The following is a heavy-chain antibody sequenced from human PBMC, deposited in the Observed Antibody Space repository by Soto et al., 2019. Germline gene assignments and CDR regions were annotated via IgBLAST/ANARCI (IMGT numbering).Heavy chain of an antibody. D-gene: IGHD2-2*01. V-gene: IGHV1-2*02. CDR3: ARAGMVVPAAPSRFDP. CDR2: INPNSGGT. J-gene: IGHJ5*02. CDR1: GYTFTGYY. Sequence: GASVKVSCKASGYTFTGYYMNWVREAPGQGLEWMGWINPNSGGTNYAQKFQGRVTMTRDTSISTAYMELSRLRSDDTAVYYCARAGMVVPAAPSRFDPWGQGTLVTVSS.